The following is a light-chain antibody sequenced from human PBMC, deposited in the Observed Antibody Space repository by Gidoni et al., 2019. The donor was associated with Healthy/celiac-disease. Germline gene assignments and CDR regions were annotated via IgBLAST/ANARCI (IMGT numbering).Light chain of an antibody. Sequence: AIRITTSPSSLSASTGDRVTITRRASQGISSYLAWYQQKPGKAPKLLIYAASTLQSGVPARFSGSGSGTDFTLTISCLQSEDFATYYCQQYYSYPYTFGQGTKLEIK. CDR1: QGISSY. J-gene: IGKJ2*01. V-gene: IGKV1-8*01. CDR3: QQYYSYPYT. CDR2: AAS.